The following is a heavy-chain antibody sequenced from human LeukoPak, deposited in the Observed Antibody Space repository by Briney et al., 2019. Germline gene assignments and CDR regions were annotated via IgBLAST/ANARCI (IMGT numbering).Heavy chain of an antibody. V-gene: IGHV4-34*01. Sequence: SETLSLTCAVYGGSFSGYYWSWIRQPPGKGVEWIGEINHSGSTNYNPSLKSRVTISVDTSKNQFSLKLSSVTAADTAVYYCARSGGITGTSYWGQGTLVTVSS. CDR1: GGSFSGYY. J-gene: IGHJ4*02. D-gene: IGHD1-7*01. CDR2: INHSGST. CDR3: ARSGGITGTSY.